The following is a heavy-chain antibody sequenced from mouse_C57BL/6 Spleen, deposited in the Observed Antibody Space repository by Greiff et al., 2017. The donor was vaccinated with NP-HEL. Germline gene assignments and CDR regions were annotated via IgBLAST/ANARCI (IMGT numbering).Heavy chain of an antibody. CDR1: GYTFTSYW. CDR3: ASPNFPITAVSRYFEV. Sequence: QVQLQQPGAELVKPGASVKLSCKASGYTFTSYWMHWVKQRPGQGLEWIGMIHPNSGSTNYNEKFKSKATLTVDKSSSTAYMQLSSLTSEDSAVYYCASPNFPITAVSRYFEVWGTGTTVTVSS. CDR2: IHPNSGST. D-gene: IGHD1-1*01. V-gene: IGHV1-64*01. J-gene: IGHJ1*03.